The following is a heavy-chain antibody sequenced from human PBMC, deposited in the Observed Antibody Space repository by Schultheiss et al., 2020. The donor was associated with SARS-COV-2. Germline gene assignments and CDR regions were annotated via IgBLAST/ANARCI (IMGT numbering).Heavy chain of an antibody. V-gene: IGHV4-31*03. CDR2: IYYSGST. J-gene: IGHJ6*02. CDR3: ASITISPPLYGMDV. Sequence: SETLSLTCTVSGGSISSSSYYWSWIRQHPGKGLEWIGYIYYSGSTYYNPSLKSRVTISVDTSKNQFSLKLSSVTAADTAVYYCASITISPPLYGMDVWGQGTTVTVSS. D-gene: IGHD3-9*01. CDR1: GGSISSSSYY.